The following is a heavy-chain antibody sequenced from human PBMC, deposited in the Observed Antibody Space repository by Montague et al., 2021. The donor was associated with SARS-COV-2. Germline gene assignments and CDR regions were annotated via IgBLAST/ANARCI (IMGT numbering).Heavy chain of an antibody. CDR1: GDSVSSDSVA. J-gene: IGHJ6*03. V-gene: IGHV6-1*01. CDR3: ARGRIEVSMIVVVLTGASYYMDV. Sequence: CAISGDSVSSDSVAWNWIRQSPSRGLEWLGRTYYRSRWYNDYAVSVKSRIIINPHTSENQFSLHLNSVAPEDTAVYYCARGRIEVSMIVVVLTGASYYMDVWGKGTTVTVSS. D-gene: IGHD3-22*01. CDR2: TYYRSRWYN.